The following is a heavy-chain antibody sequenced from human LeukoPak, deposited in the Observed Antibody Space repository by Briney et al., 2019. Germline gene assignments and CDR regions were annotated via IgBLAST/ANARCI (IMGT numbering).Heavy chain of an antibody. CDR3: ARSGMAVAATPWD. CDR2: INSDGSRT. V-gene: IGHV3-74*01. J-gene: IGHJ1*01. D-gene: IGHD6-19*01. Sequence: PGGSLRLSCAASGFTFSTYWMHWVRQAPGKGLVWVSRINSDGSRTTYADSVKGRYTISRDNAKNSLYLQMNSLRAEDTAVYYCARSGMAVAATPWDWGQGTLVTVSS. CDR1: GFTFSTYW.